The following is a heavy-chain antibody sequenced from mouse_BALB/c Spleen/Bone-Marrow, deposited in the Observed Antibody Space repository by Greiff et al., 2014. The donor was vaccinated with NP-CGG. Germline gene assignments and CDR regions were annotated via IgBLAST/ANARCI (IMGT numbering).Heavy chain of an antibody. Sequence: LKESGGGLVQPGGSLKLSCAASGFTFSSYTMSWVRQTPEKRLEWVAYISNGGGSTYYPDTVKGRFTISRDNAKNTLYLQMSSLKSEDTAMYYCARRAGAYWGQGTLVTVSA. J-gene: IGHJ3*01. CDR1: GFTFSSYT. CDR2: ISNGGGST. V-gene: IGHV5-12-2*01. CDR3: ARRAGAY. D-gene: IGHD3-3*01.